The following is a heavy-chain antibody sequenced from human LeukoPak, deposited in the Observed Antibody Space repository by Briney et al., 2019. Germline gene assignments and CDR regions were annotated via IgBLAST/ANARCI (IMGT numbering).Heavy chain of an antibody. D-gene: IGHD3-10*01. CDR2: MNPNSGNT. J-gene: IGHJ4*02. CDR1: GYTFTSYD. V-gene: IGHV1-8*01. CDR3: ARASSRRGLWFGEL. Sequence: ASVKVSCKASGYTFTSYDINWVRQATGQGLEWMGWMNPNSGNTGYAQKFQGRVTMTRNTSISTAYMELSSLRSEDTAVYYCARASSRRGLWFGELWGQGTLVTVSS.